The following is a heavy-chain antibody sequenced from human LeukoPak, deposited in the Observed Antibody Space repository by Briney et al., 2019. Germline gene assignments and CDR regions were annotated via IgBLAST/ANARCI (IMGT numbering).Heavy chain of an antibody. J-gene: IGHJ4*02. CDR1: GFTLSSYW. CDR3: TTEKDY. Sequence: SGGSLRLSCAASGFTLSSYWMSWVRQAPGKGLEWVGRIRSKTDGETTDYAAPVKGRFSISRDDSKNTVYLQMNSLKTEDAAVYYCTTEKDYWGQGTLVTVSS. V-gene: IGHV3-15*01. CDR2: IRSKTDGETT.